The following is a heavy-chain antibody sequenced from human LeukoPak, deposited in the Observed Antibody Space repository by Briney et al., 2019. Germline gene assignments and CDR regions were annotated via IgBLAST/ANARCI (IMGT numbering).Heavy chain of an antibody. CDR1: GGSISSSNW. V-gene: IGHV4-4*02. Sequence: SETLSLTCAVSGGSISSSNWWSWVRQPPGKGPEWIGEIYHSGSTNYNPSLKSRVTISVDKSKNQFSLRLSSVTAADTAVYYCARRSYGSGSYLFDYWGQGTLVTVSS. CDR3: ARRSYGSGSYLFDY. D-gene: IGHD3-10*01. J-gene: IGHJ4*02. CDR2: IYHSGST.